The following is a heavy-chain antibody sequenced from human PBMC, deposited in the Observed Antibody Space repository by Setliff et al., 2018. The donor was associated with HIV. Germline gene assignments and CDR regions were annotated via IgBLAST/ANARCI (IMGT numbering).Heavy chain of an antibody. D-gene: IGHD2-15*01. Sequence: GASVKVSCKASGYIFSSYNMHWVRQAPGQGLEWMGMMNPSGGSTSYAQKFQGRVSVTRDTSTRTVYLELSSLKSEDTALYYCARDQGTYCSGGSCYFHYYFDSWGQGTLVTVSS. V-gene: IGHV1-46*01. CDR3: ARDQGTYCSGGSCYFHYYFDS. CDR2: MNPSGGST. J-gene: IGHJ4*02. CDR1: GYIFSSYN.